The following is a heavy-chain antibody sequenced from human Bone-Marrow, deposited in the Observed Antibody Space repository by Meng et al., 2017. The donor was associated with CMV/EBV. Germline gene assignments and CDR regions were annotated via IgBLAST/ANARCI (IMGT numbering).Heavy chain of an antibody. CDR1: GFTFSSYA. D-gene: IGHD3-16*01. J-gene: IGHJ4*02. Sequence: EVLSLGSAGGFVQPGGSLRLSCAASGFTFSSYAMSWVRQAPGKGLEWVSAISGSGGSTYYADSVKGRFTISRDNSKNTLYLQMNSLRAEDTAVYYCAKDHDYVWGAEESWGQGTLVTVSS. CDR2: ISGSGGST. V-gene: IGHV3-23*01. CDR3: AKDHDYVWGAEES.